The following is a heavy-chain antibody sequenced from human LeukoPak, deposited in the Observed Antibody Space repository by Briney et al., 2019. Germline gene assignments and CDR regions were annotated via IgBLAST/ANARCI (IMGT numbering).Heavy chain of an antibody. D-gene: IGHD6-6*01. CDR2: IYHSGST. J-gene: IGHJ4*02. CDR3: ARARPEAYSSSLYFDY. CDR1: GYSISSGYY. Sequence: SETLSLTCTVSGYSISSGYYWGWIRQPPGKGLEWIGSIYHSGSTYYNPSLKSRVTISVDTSKNQFSLKLSSVTAADTAVYYCARARPEAYSSSLYFDYWGQGTLVTVSS. V-gene: IGHV4-38-2*02.